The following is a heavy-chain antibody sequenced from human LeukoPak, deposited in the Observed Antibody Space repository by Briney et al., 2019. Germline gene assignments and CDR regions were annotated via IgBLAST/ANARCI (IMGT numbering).Heavy chain of an antibody. V-gene: IGHV1-2*02. CDR2: INPNSGGT. CDR3: ARVLEQQLVNDY. D-gene: IGHD6-13*01. CDR1: GYTFTGYY. J-gene: IGHJ4*02. Sequence: ASVKVSCKASGYTFTGYYMHWVRQAPGQGLEWMGWINPNSGGTNYAQKLQGRVTMTTDTSTSTAYMELRSLRSDDTAVYYCARVLEQQLVNDYWGQGTLVTVSS.